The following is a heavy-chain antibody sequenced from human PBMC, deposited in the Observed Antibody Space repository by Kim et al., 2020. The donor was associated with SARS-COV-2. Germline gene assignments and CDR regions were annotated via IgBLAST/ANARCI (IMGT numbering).Heavy chain of an antibody. J-gene: IGHJ4*02. Sequence: GGSLRLSCAASGFTFSSYAMHWVRQAPGKGLEWVAVISYDGSNKYYADSVKGRFTISRDNSKNTLYLQMNSLRAEDTAVYYCARDGGAVGAIDYWGQGTLVTVSS. D-gene: IGHD1-26*01. V-gene: IGHV3-30-3*01. CDR1: GFTFSSYA. CDR2: ISYDGSNK. CDR3: ARDGGAVGAIDY.